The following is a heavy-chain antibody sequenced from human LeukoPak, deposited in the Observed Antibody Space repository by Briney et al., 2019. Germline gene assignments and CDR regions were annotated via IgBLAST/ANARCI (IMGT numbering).Heavy chain of an antibody. V-gene: IGHV3-7*01. J-gene: IGHJ4*02. CDR3: ARSTGWYPFPDY. Sequence: GGSLRLSCTASSFSFSSYWMTWVRQAPGKGLEWVASINQGGSEKYSVDSVKGRFTISRDNPKNSLCLQMNSLRAEDTSVYYCARSTGWYPFPDYWGQGTLITVSS. D-gene: IGHD6-19*01. CDR1: SFSFSSYW. CDR2: INQGGSEK.